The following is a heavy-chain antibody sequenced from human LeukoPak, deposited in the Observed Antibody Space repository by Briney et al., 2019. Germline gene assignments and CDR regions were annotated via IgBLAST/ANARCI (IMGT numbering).Heavy chain of an antibody. V-gene: IGHV1-69*04. J-gene: IGHJ3*02. CDR1: GGTFSSYA. D-gene: IGHD3-10*01. CDR3: ARDSFEKNAFDI. CDR2: IIPILGIA. Sequence: SVKVSCEASGGTFSSYAISWVRQAPGQGLEWMGRIIPILGIANYAQKFQGRVTITADKSTSTAYMELSSLRSEDTAVYYCARDSFEKNAFDIWGQGTMVTVSS.